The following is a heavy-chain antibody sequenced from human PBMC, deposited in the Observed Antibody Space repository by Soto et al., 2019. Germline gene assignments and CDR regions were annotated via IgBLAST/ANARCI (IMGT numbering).Heavy chain of an antibody. CDR2: ISSSISTI. CDR3: ARVFTYYYDSSGPGAFDI. D-gene: IGHD3-22*01. Sequence: GGSLRLSCAASGFTFSSYRMNWVRQAPGKRVECVSYISSSISTIYYADSVKGRFTISRDNAKNSLYLQMNSLRDEDTAVYYCARVFTYYYDSSGPGAFDIWGQGTMVTVSS. V-gene: IGHV3-48*02. CDR1: GFTFSSYR. J-gene: IGHJ3*02.